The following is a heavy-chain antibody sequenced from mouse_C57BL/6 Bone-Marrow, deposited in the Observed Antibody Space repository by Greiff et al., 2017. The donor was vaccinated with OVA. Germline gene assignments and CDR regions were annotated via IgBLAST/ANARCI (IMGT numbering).Heavy chain of an antibody. CDR3: ARGGTSPFAY. Sequence: EVQLQESGPELVKPGASVTISCKASGYSFTGYYMNWVKQSPEKSLEWIGEINPSTGGTTYNQKFKAKATVTVDKSSSTAYMQLKSLTSEDSAVYYCARGGTSPFAYWGQGTLVTVSA. CDR1: GYSFTGYY. CDR2: INPSTGGT. J-gene: IGHJ3*01. D-gene: IGHD4-1*01. V-gene: IGHV1-42*01.